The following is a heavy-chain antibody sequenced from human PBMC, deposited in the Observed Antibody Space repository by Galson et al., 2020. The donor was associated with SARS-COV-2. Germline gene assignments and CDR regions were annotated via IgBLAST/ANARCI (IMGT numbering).Heavy chain of an antibody. CDR2: IYSGGST. CDR1: GFTVSSNY. Sequence: GGSLRLSCAASGFTVSSNYMSWVRQAPGKGLEWVSVIYSGGSTYYANSVKGRFTISRDNSKNTLYLQMNSLRAEDTAVYYCAREGPKVFGQWLVTWGQGTLVTVSS. J-gene: IGHJ4*02. D-gene: IGHD6-19*01. V-gene: IGHV3-53*01. CDR3: AREGPKVFGQWLVT.